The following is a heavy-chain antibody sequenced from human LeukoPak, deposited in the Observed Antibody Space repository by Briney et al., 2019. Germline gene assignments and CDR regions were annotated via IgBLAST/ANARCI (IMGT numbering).Heavy chain of an antibody. CDR2: FDPEDGET. CDR1: GYTLTELS. V-gene: IGHV1-24*01. J-gene: IGHJ4*02. Sequence: ASVKASCKVSGYTLTELSMHWVRQAPGKGLEWMGGFDPEDGETIYAQKFQGRVTMTKDTSTDTAYMELSSLRSEDTAVYYCATGLINYYDSSGYPYYFDYWGQGTLVTVSS. CDR3: ATGLINYYDSSGYPYYFDY. D-gene: IGHD3-22*01.